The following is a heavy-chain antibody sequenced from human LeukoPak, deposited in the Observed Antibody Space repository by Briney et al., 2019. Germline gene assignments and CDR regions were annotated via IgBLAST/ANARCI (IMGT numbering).Heavy chain of an antibody. J-gene: IGHJ6*03. Sequence: GGSLRLSCAASGFTFDDYGMSWVRQAPGKGLEWVSSISRSGSTKYYADSVKGRFTISRDNAKNSLFLQMNSLRAEDTAVYYCARVLRYCSGGNCYSGGLGYMDVWGKGTTVTISS. CDR2: ISRSGSTK. CDR1: GFTFDDYG. V-gene: IGHV3-11*01. D-gene: IGHD2-15*01. CDR3: ARVLRYCSGGNCYSGGLGYMDV.